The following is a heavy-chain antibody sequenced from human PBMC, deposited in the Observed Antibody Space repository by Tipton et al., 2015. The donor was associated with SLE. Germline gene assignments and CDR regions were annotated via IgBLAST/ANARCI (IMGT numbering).Heavy chain of an antibody. D-gene: IGHD6-13*01. CDR2: ISWNGGSI. V-gene: IGHV3-66*02. CDR1: GFTVSRNS. Sequence: SLRLSCEASGFTVSRNSMSWVRQAPGKGLEWVSVISWNGGSIDYAGSVKGRFTISRDNSKNTLYLQMNSLRAEDTAVYYCAISLYSSPDYWGQGTLVTVSS. CDR3: AISLYSSPDY. J-gene: IGHJ4*02.